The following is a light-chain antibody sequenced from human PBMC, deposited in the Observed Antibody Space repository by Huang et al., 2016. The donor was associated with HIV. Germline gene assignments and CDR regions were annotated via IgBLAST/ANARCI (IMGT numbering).Light chain of an antibody. CDR3: MQALQTPRT. V-gene: IGKV2-28*01. Sequence: DIVMSQSPLSLPVTPGEPASISCRSSQSLLHSNGYNYLDWYVQKPGQSPQLVFYLSSNRASGVPDRFSGTVSVTHFTLRISRVEAEDVGVYYCMQALQTPRTFGQGTRLEIK. CDR2: LSS. J-gene: IGKJ5*01. CDR1: QSLLHSNGYNY.